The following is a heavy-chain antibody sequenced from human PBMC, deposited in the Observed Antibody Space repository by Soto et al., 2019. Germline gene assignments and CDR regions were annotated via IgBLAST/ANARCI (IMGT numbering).Heavy chain of an antibody. CDR2: IKQDGSAE. CDR1: GFTFSSYW. CDR3: GRTGFLDY. Sequence: PGGSLRLSCAASGFTFSSYWMSWVRQAPGKGLEWVASIKQDGSAEYNVDSVKGRFIISRDNAKSSVYLQMTSLTAEDTAVYYCGRTGFLDYWGQGTQVTVSS. J-gene: IGHJ4*02. D-gene: IGHD3-10*01. V-gene: IGHV3-7*01.